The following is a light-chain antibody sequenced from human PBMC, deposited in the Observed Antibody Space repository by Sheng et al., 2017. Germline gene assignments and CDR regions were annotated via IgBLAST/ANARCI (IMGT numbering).Light chain of an antibody. J-gene: IGLJ2*01. CDR1: NIGSKS. CDR2: DDI. CDR3: QVWDSNSDHPVV. Sequence: SYELTQPPSVSVAPGKTARITCGGNNIGSKSVHWYQQKPGQAPVLVVSDDIDRPSGIPERFSGSNSGNTATLTISRVEAGDEADYYCQVWDSNSDHPVVFGGGTQLTVL. V-gene: IGLV3-21*03.